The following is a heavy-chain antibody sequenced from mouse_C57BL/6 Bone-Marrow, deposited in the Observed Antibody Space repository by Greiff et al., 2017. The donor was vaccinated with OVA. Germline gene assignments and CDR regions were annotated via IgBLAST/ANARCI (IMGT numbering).Heavy chain of an antibody. D-gene: IGHD2-14*01. V-gene: IGHV1-64*01. Sequence: VQLQQPGAELVKPGASVKLSCKASGYTFTSYWMHWVKQRPGQGLEWIGRIHPNSGSTNYNEKFKSKATLTVEKSSSTAYMQHSRLTSENSAVYYGAIGDNGYSSAYWGQGTLVTVSA. J-gene: IGHJ3*01. CDR3: AIGDNGYSSAY. CDR1: GYTFTSYW. CDR2: IHPNSGST.